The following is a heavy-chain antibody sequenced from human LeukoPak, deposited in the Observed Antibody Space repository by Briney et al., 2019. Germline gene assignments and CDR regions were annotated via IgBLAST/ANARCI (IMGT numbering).Heavy chain of an antibody. CDR1: GFSFSTYG. D-gene: IGHD4-23*01. J-gene: IGHJ4*02. V-gene: IGHV3-48*04. Sequence: QAGGSLRLSCVGSGFSFSTYGMTWVRQAPGKGLEWVSSVSSSGETTYYADSVKGRFTISRDNAKNSLYLQMNSLRAEDTAVYYCARDRPTVVTPGFDYWGQGTLVTVSS. CDR2: VSSSGETT. CDR3: ARDRPTVVTPGFDY.